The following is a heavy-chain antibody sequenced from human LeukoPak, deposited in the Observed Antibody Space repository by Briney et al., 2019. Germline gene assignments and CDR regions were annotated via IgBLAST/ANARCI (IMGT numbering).Heavy chain of an antibody. CDR3: ASRMRGSGWYGGHYFDY. J-gene: IGHJ4*02. D-gene: IGHD6-19*01. V-gene: IGHV4-4*02. CDR2: IYNSGST. CDR1: GFALSGNW. Sequence: GSLRLSWAASGFALSGNWMTGVGQPPGKGRGWMGEIYNSGSTNYNPSLKSRVTISVDKSKNQFSLKLSSVTAADTAVYYCASRMRGSGWYGGHYFDYWGQGTLVTVSS.